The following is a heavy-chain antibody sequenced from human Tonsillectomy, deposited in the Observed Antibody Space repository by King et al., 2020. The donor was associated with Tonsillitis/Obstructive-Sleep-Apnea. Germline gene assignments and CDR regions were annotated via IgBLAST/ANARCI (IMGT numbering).Heavy chain of an antibody. V-gene: IGHV1-18*01. J-gene: IGHJ4*01. D-gene: IGHD3-22*01. Sequence: QLVQSGAEVKKPGASVKVSCKASGYTFTSYGISWVRQAPGQGLEWMGWISPYNGDTNYAQKLQDRVTMTTGTSTSTAYMELRSLRSDDTAVYYCARDSMSHYYDRGANYTFDYWGQEPWSPSPQ. CDR2: ISPYNGDT. CDR3: ARDSMSHYYDRGANYTFDY. CDR1: GYTFTSYG.